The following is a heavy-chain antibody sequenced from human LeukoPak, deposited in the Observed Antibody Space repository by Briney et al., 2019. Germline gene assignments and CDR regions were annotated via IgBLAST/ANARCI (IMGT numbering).Heavy chain of an antibody. D-gene: IGHD3-10*01. V-gene: IGHV4-34*01. CDR2: INHSGST. Sequence: SETLSLTCAVYGGSFSGYYWSWIRQPPGKGLEWIGEINHSGSTNYNPSLKSRVTISVDTSKNQSSLKLSSVTAADTAVYYCARGRITMVRGFYGMDVWGKGTTVTVSS. J-gene: IGHJ6*04. CDR3: ARGRITMVRGFYGMDV. CDR1: GGSFSGYY.